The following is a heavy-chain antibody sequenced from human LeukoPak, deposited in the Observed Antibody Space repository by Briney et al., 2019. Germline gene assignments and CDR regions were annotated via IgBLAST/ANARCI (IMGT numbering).Heavy chain of an antibody. CDR3: ARMDYFDPYYFDY. CDR2: ISSSSSYI. D-gene: IGHD3-9*01. CDR1: GITFNSYT. Sequence: GGSLRLSCAASGITFNSYTMNWVRQAPGKGLEWVSSISSSSSYIYYAASVKGRFTISRDNAKNSLYLQMNRLRAEDTAVYYCARMDYFDPYYFDYWGQGTLVTVSS. J-gene: IGHJ4*02. V-gene: IGHV3-21*01.